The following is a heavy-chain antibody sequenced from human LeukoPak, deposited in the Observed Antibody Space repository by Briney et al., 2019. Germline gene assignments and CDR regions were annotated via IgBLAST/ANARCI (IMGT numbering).Heavy chain of an antibody. CDR1: GFTVSNTF. CDR2: IYSVGTT. V-gene: IGHV3-53*01. CDR3: ARGSGWLDY. D-gene: IGHD6-19*01. Sequence: PGGSLRLSCAASGFTVSNTFMSWVRQAPGKGLEWVSVIYSVGTTYYADSVKGRFTISRDNSKNTLYLQMNSLRDEDTAVYYCARGSGWLDYWGQGTLVTVSS. J-gene: IGHJ4*02.